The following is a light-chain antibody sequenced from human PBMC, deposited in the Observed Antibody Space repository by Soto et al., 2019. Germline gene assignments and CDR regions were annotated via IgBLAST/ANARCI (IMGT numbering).Light chain of an antibody. CDR3: QQYESYPLT. J-gene: IGKJ4*01. CDR2: KAS. V-gene: IGKV1-5*03. CDR1: QSISSR. Sequence: DIQMTQSPSTLSASVGDRVTITCRASQSISSRLAWYQQKPGKAPNLLIYKASSLKSGVPSRFSGSGSGTEFTLTISSLQPDDFATYYCQQYESYPLTFGGGTKVEIK.